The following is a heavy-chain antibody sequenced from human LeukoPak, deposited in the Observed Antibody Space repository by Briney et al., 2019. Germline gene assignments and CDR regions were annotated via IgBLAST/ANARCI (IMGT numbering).Heavy chain of an antibody. CDR1: GFAFSDYY. CDR3: TSGIRGDFDY. Sequence: GGSLRLSCAASGFAFSDYYMSWIRQAPGKGLEWVSYISTSASTRYYADSVKGRFTISRDNAKNSLYLQMNSLKTEDTAVYYCTSGIRGDFDYWGQGTLVTVSS. V-gene: IGHV3-11*01. D-gene: IGHD1-14*01. CDR2: ISTSASTR. J-gene: IGHJ4*02.